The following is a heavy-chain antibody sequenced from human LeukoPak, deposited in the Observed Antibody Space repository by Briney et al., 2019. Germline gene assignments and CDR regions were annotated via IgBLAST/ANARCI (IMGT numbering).Heavy chain of an antibody. D-gene: IGHD6-13*01. V-gene: IGHV4-34*01. CDR2: INHSGST. Sequence: SETLSLTCTVSGGSISSYYWSWIRQPPGKGLEWIGEINHSGSTNYNPSLKSRVTISVDTSKNQFSLKLSSVTAADTAVYYCARRSSSWYSYYFDYWGQGTLVTVSS. J-gene: IGHJ4*02. CDR3: ARRSSSWYSYYFDY. CDR1: GGSISSYY.